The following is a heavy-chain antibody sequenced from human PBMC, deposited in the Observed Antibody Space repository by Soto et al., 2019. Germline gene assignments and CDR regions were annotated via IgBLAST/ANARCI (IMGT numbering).Heavy chain of an antibody. D-gene: IGHD2-8*01. CDR1: GFTFSDYY. CDR3: ASGTNGAFFVY. V-gene: IGHV3-11*01. J-gene: IGHJ4*02. Sequence: QVQLVESGGGLVKPGGSLRLSCAASGFTFSDYYMSWIRQAPGKGLEWVSYISSRSSTIFYADSVKGRFTISRDNVKNSRYMQMRSLRAEDTAVRYCASGTNGAFFVYWGQGILVSVSS. CDR2: ISSRSSTI.